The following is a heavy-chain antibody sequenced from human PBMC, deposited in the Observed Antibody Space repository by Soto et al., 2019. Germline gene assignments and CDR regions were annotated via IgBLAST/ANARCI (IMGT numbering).Heavy chain of an antibody. V-gene: IGHV4-39*01. CDR3: ARLSTVTALYVDY. D-gene: IGHD2-21*02. J-gene: IGHJ4*02. CDR1: GGSISSSSYY. CDR2: IYYSGST. Sequence: SETLSLTCTVSGGSISSSSYYWGWIRQPPGKGLEWIGSIYYSGSTYYNPSLKSRVTISVDTSKNQFSLKLSSVTAADTAVYYCARLSTVTALYVDYWGQGTLVSVS.